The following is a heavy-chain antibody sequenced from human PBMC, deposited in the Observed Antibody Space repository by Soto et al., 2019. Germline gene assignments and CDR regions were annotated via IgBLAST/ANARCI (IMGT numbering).Heavy chain of an antibody. CDR3: AKDLRSARPSCFDY. Sequence: QVQLVESGGGVVQPGRSLRLSCAASGFTFSSYGMHWVRQAPGKGLEWVAVISYDGSNKYYADSVKGRFTISRDNSKSTVYLEMNSLRSEDTAVYYCAKDLRSARPSCFDYWGQGTMVTVSS. CDR2: ISYDGSNK. D-gene: IGHD6-6*01. J-gene: IGHJ4*02. CDR1: GFTFSSYG. V-gene: IGHV3-30*18.